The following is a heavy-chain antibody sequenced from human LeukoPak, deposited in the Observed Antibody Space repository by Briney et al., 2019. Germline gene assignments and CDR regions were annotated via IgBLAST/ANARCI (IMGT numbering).Heavy chain of an antibody. J-gene: IGHJ6*03. Sequence: GGSLRLSCAASGFTFSNYAMNWVRQAPGKGLEWVSGLSDDGFKTYYADSVKGRFTISRDNSQSTLYLLMNSLRAEDTAVYYCARGAPHYYYYYMDVWGKGTTVTVSS. CDR2: LSDDGFKT. V-gene: IGHV3-23*01. CDR1: GFTFSNYA. CDR3: ARGAPHYYYYYMDV.